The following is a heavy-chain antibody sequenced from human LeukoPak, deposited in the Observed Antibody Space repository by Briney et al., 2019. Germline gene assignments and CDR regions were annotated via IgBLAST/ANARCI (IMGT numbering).Heavy chain of an antibody. CDR2: ISGSGGST. D-gene: IGHD5-12*01. Sequence: GGSLRLSCAASGFTFSSYAMSWVRQAPGKGLEWVSAISGSGGSTYYADSVKGRFTISRDNSKNTLYPQMNSLRAEDTAVYYCAKTSGYDSLRYYFDYWGQGTLVTVSS. J-gene: IGHJ4*02. CDR3: AKTSGYDSLRYYFDY. CDR1: GFTFSSYA. V-gene: IGHV3-23*01.